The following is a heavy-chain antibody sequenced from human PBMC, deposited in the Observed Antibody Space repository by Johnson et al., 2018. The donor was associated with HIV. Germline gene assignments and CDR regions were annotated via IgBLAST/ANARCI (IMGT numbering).Heavy chain of an antibody. Sequence: MLLVESGGGVVRPGGSLRVSCAASGFTFDDYGMNWVRQAPGKGLEWVSGINWNGDSTGYADSVKGRFTISRDNAKNSLYLQMNSLRAKDTALYYCARAYMSSGSYYDAFDISGQGTLVIVSS. V-gene: IGHV3-20*04. CDR2: INWNGDST. D-gene: IGHD1-26*01. CDR1: GFTFDDYG. J-gene: IGHJ3*02. CDR3: ARAYMSSGSYYDAFDI.